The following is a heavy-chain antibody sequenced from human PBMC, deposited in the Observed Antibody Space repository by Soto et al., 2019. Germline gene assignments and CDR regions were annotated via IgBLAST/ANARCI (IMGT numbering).Heavy chain of an antibody. V-gene: IGHV1-18*01. CDR2: NTANNVKT. J-gene: IGHJ4*02. Sequence: ASVKVSCKTSGYTFTSYGISWVRQAPGQGLEWMGWNTANNVKTNYAQKFQSRVTMTTDTSTATDYMEMRSIRSDDTVVYYCARDMGGYYFEPNDYWGQGTLVTVSS. D-gene: IGHD3-22*01. CDR1: GYTFTSYG. CDR3: ARDMGGYYFEPNDY.